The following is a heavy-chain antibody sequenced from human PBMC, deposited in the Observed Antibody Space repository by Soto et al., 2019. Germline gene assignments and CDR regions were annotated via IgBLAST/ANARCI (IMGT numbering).Heavy chain of an antibody. D-gene: IGHD2-2*02. CDR1: GYTFTSYG. Sequence: QVQLVQSGAEVKKPGASVKVSCKASGYTFTSYGISWVRQAPGQGLEWMGWISAYNGNTNYAQKHQGRVTMTTDTSTSTADRERRSRGADDTAVYYCARAAQRKDRVVVPAAIESGDYYMDVWGKGTTVTVSS. CDR2: ISAYNGNT. J-gene: IGHJ6*03. CDR3: ARAAQRKDRVVVPAAIESGDYYMDV. V-gene: IGHV1-18*01.